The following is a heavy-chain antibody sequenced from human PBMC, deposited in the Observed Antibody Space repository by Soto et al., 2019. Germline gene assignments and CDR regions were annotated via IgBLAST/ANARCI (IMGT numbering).Heavy chain of an antibody. J-gene: IGHJ4*02. Sequence: QVQLVESGGGVVQPGRSLRLSCAASGFTFSSYAMHWVRQAPGKGLEWVAVISYDGSNKYYADSVKGRFTISRDNSKNTLYLQMNSLRAEDTAVYYCARDVIAAPAVGYYFDYWGQGTLVTVSS. CDR1: GFTFSSYA. D-gene: IGHD6-6*01. V-gene: IGHV3-30-3*01. CDR2: ISYDGSNK. CDR3: ARDVIAAPAVGYYFDY.